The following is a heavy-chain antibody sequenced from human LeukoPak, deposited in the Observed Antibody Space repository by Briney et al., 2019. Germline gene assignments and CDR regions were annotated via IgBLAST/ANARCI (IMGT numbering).Heavy chain of an antibody. V-gene: IGHV3-23*01. J-gene: IGHJ4*02. D-gene: IGHD6-13*01. CDR2: ISGSGDCT. CDR3: AKTRPLDSSSWSHGDY. Sequence: GGSLRLSCAASGFTFSSYAMSWVRQAPGKGLEWVSAISGSGDCTYYGDSVKGRFTISRDNSKNTLYLQMNSLRAEDTAVYYCAKTRPLDSSSWSHGDYWGQGTLVTVSS. CDR1: GFTFSSYA.